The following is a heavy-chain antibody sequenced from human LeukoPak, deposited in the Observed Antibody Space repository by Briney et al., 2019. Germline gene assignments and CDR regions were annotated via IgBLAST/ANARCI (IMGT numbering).Heavy chain of an antibody. J-gene: IGHJ4*02. CDR1: RFSFSNYA. CDR2: ISGSGGST. CDR3: ARQDYDYVWGSYRYFDY. D-gene: IGHD3-16*02. Sequence: GGSLRLSCAASRFSFSNYAMSWVRQAPGKGLEWVSTISGSGGSTYYADSVKGRFTVSRDNAKNSLYLQMNSLRAEDTAVYYCARQDYDYVWGSYRYFDYWGQGTLVTVSS. V-gene: IGHV3-23*01.